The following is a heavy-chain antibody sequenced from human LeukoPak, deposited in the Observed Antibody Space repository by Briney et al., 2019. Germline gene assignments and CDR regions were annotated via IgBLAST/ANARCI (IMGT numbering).Heavy chain of an antibody. D-gene: IGHD5-18*01. J-gene: IGHJ6*03. CDR2: ISSSSSYI. CDR1: GFTFSSYS. CDR3: ARVGYSYGSPHYYYYYYMDV. Sequence: RGSLRLSCAASGFTFSSYSMNWVRQAPGKGLEWVSSISSSSSYIYYADSVKGRFTISRDNAKNSLYLQMNSLRAEDTAVYYCARVGYSYGSPHYYYYYYMDVWGKGTTVTVSS. V-gene: IGHV3-21*01.